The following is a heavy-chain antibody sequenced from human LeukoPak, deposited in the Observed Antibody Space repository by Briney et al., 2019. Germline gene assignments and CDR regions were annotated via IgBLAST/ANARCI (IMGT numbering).Heavy chain of an antibody. Sequence: KPSETLSLTCTVSGCSISSGYYWGWIRQSPGKGLEWIGNVWHSGSTYYNPSLKSRITISVDTSKNQFSLSLSSVTVADTAVYYCARAGTNLGDYDFWGQGTLVTVSS. J-gene: IGHJ4*02. CDR2: VWHSGST. CDR1: GCSISSGYY. CDR3: ARAGTNLGDYDF. V-gene: IGHV4-38-2*02. D-gene: IGHD4-17*01.